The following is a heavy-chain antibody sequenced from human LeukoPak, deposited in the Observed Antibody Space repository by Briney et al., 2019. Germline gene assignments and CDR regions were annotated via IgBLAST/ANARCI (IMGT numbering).Heavy chain of an antibody. Sequence: GGALRVSCTASGFSFRTYIMAWVRQVPGKGLEWISAISGDAITTYYAVPVKGRFTISRDNFRNTLSLQMDSLRADDSAVYYCAKDASPYSNYAVRWFDSWGQGTLVTVSS. V-gene: IGHV3-23*01. CDR3: AKDASPYSNYAVRWFDS. CDR1: GFSFRTYI. CDR2: ISGDAITT. D-gene: IGHD4/OR15-4a*01. J-gene: IGHJ5*01.